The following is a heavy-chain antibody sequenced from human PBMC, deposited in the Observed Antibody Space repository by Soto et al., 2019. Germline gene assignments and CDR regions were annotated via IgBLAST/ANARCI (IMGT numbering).Heavy chain of an antibody. J-gene: IGHJ4*02. CDR2: ISEDGRNK. CDR3: AKDLVVATIRIYDY. Sequence: GGTLRLSCAASGFTLSSYGMHWVRQAPGKGLEWVAIISEDGRNKYYADSVKGRFTISRDNSKNTVYLQMNSLRAEDTAVYYCAKDLVVATIRIYDYRCQAPLVTVSS. CDR1: GFTLSSYG. V-gene: IGHV3-30*18. D-gene: IGHD5-12*01.